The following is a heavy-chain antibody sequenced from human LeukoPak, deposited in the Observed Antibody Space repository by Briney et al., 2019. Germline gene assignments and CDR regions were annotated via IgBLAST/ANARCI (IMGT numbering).Heavy chain of an antibody. CDR2: IPYDGDNK. CDR3: ARSHYYDSSGYFSYYYGLDV. CDR1: GFTFSSYA. D-gene: IGHD3-22*01. J-gene: IGHJ6*02. V-gene: IGHV3-30-3*01. Sequence: GGSLRLSCAASGFTFSSYAMHWVRQAPGKGLEWVAVIPYDGDNKNYADSVKGRFTISRDSSKNTLYLQMNSLRTEDTAVYYCARSHYYDSSGYFSYYYGLDVWGQGTTVTVSS.